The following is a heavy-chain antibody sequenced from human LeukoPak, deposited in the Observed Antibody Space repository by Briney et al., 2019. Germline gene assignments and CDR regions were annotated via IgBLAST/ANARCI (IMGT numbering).Heavy chain of an antibody. Sequence: GGSLRLSCSAPGFTFNTYWMHWVRQVPGKGLVWVSRINGDGTYLNYADSVKGRFTISRHNGKNTVYLQMNSLRVDDTAVYYCARDANWAVNDYWGQGTLVTISA. CDR1: GFTFNTYW. J-gene: IGHJ4*02. CDR3: ARDANWAVNDY. CDR2: INGDGTYL. V-gene: IGHV3-74*01. D-gene: IGHD3-16*01.